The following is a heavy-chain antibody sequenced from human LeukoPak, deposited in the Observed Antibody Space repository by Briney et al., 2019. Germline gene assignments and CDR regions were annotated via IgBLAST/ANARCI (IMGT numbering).Heavy chain of an antibody. CDR3: ARIYCSSTSCSNWFDP. J-gene: IGHJ5*02. CDR2: IIPILGIA. CDR1: GGTFSSYA. D-gene: IGHD2-2*01. Sequence: ASVKVSCKASGGTFSSYAISWVRQAPGQGLEWMGRIIPILGIANYAQKFQGRVTSTADKSTSTAYMELSSLRSEDTAVYYCARIYCSSTSCSNWFDPWGQGTLVTVSS. V-gene: IGHV1-69*04.